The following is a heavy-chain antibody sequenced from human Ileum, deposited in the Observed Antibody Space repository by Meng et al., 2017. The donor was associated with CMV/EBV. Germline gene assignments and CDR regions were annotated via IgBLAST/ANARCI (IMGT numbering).Heavy chain of an antibody. CDR2: VSRVGRA. Sequence: SETLSLTCAVYNDSSSDHYWTWIRQVPGKGLEWIGEVSRVGRADYNPSLRSRVTLSLDTSKSHFSLRPSSVNAADTAVYYCALGTVNWFDPWGQGTLVTVSS. CDR1: NDSSSDHY. CDR3: ALGTVNWFDP. D-gene: IGHD4-11*01. J-gene: IGHJ5*02. V-gene: IGHV4-34*01.